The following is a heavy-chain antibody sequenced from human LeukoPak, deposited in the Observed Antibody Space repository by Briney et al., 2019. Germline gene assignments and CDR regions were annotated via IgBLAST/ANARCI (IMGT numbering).Heavy chain of an antibody. CDR2: INPSGGST. D-gene: IGHD4-17*01. V-gene: IGHV3-23*01. Sequence: GGSLRLSCAASGFSFSGYAMSWVRQAPGKGLEWVSVINPSGGSTYYADSVKGRFTISRDNSKNTLYLQVDSLRAEDTAVYYCAKDGSYGEYFQHWGQAPWSPSPQ. CDR1: GFSFSGYA. CDR3: AKDGSYGEYFQH. J-gene: IGHJ1*01.